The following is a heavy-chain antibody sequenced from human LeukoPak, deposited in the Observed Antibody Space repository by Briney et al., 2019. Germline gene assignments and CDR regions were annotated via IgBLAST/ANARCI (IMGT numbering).Heavy chain of an antibody. J-gene: IGHJ4*02. V-gene: IGHV3-64D*06. CDR3: LKGSQVPIWQQLVPDH. Sequence: GGSLRLSCLASGFAFTTYAMHWVRQAPGKGLEHVSTISSDGRNTYYADSVKGRFTISGDTSKNTLYLQMSSLRGDDTAVYYCLKGSQVPIWQQLVPDHWGQGTQVTVSS. CDR1: GFAFTTYA. D-gene: IGHD6-13*01. CDR2: ISSDGRNT.